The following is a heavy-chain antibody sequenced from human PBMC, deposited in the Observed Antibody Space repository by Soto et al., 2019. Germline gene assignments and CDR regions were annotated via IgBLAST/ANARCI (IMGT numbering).Heavy chain of an antibody. J-gene: IGHJ5*02. V-gene: IGHV6-1*01. CDR1: GDSVSSNSAA. D-gene: IGHD7-27*01. Sequence: SQTLSLTCAISGDSVSSNSAAWNWIRQSPSRGLEWLGRTYYMAKWYNDYAVSVKSRITINTDTSKNQFSLQLNAVTPEDTAVYYCARENVGIRGFDPWGQGTLVTVSS. CDR2: TYYMAKWYN. CDR3: ARENVGIRGFDP.